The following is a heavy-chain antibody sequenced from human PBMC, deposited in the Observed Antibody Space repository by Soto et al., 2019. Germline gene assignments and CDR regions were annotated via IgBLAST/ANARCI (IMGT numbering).Heavy chain of an antibody. Sequence: PGGSLRLSCAASGFTFSSYGMHWVRQAPGKGLEWVAVISYDGSNKYYADSVKGRFTISRDNSKNTLYLQMNSLRAEDTAVYYCAREHDYGDYARAFDIWGQGRMVTVSS. CDR3: AREHDYGDYARAFDI. D-gene: IGHD4-17*01. J-gene: IGHJ3*02. V-gene: IGHV3-30*03. CDR2: ISYDGSNK. CDR1: GFTFSSYG.